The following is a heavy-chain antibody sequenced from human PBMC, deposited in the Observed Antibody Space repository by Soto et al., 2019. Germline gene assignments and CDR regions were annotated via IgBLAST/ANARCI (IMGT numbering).Heavy chain of an antibody. D-gene: IGHD4-17*01. CDR2: INHSGST. CDR1: GGSFSGYY. CDR3: ARGCGDYVARFDY. Sequence: SETLSLTCAVYGGSFSGYYWSWIRQPPGKGLEWIGEINHSGSTNYNPSLKSRVTISVDTSKNQFSLKLGCVSAGDTGVYCCARGCGDYVARFDYWGQGTLVTVSS. V-gene: IGHV4-34*01. J-gene: IGHJ4*02.